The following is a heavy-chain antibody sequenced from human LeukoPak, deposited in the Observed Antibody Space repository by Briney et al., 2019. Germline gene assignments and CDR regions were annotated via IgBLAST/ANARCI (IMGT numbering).Heavy chain of an antibody. Sequence: PSQTLSLTCGVSGGSITNTNYWTWVRQPPGKGLEWIGEVNLQGSTNYHPSLMGRVAISVDKSENHISLQLTSVTAADTAVYYCAREGGPYRPLDYSGQGTLVTVSS. J-gene: IGHJ4*02. CDR1: GGSITNTNY. CDR3: AREGGPYRPLDY. V-gene: IGHV4-4*02. CDR2: VNLQGST.